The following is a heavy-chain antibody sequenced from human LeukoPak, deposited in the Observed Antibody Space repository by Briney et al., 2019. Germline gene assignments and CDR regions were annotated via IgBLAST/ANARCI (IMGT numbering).Heavy chain of an antibody. Sequence: GGSLRLSCAASGFTFSSYWMHWVRQAPGKGLVWVSRINTDGSTTNYADSVKGRFTISRDNAKNTLYLQMNSLRAEDTAVYYCARDFNYYDSSGYPNWGQGTLVTVSS. CDR3: ARDFNYYDSSGYPN. V-gene: IGHV3-74*01. CDR2: INTDGSTT. CDR1: GFTFSSYW. D-gene: IGHD3-22*01. J-gene: IGHJ4*02.